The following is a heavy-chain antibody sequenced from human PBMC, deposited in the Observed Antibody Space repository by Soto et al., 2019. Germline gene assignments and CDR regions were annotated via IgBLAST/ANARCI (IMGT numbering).Heavy chain of an antibody. J-gene: IGHJ6*02. CDR2: ISGSGGSK. CDR1: GFSFGTYA. D-gene: IGHD6-19*01. Sequence: PGGSLRLCCSASGFSFGTYAMSWVRQAPGKGLEWVAAISGSGGSKYYADSVKGRFTISRDNSKSTLSLQVSSLRPEDTAVYYCAKDRDSSGWFSGYYYGVDVWGQGTTVTVSS. CDR3: AKDRDSSGWFSGYYYGVDV. V-gene: IGHV3-23*01.